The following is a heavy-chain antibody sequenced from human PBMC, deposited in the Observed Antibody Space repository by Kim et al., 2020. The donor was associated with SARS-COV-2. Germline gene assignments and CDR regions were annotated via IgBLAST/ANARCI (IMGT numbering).Heavy chain of an antibody. Sequence: GGSLRLSCTASGFTFSDSYMGWVRQAPGKGLEWVSYIGSRGTAIFYPDSMRGRCTISRDNTGNSLYLQMNNLRDEDTAVYYCARALSRAGFANWVRGTL. D-gene: IGHD3-10*01. V-gene: IGHV3-11*01. CDR3: ARALSRAGFAN. CDR2: IGSRGTAI. J-gene: IGHJ4*02. CDR1: GFTFSDSY.